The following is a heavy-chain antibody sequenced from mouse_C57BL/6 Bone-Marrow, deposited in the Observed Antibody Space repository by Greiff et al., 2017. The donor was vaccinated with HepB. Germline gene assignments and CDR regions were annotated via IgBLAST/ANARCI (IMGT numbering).Heavy chain of an antibody. CDR3: ARGYHGWLLRAWFAY. CDR1: GYTFTSYW. D-gene: IGHD2-3*01. V-gene: IGHV1-61*01. J-gene: IGHJ3*01. Sequence: QVQLQQPGAELVRPGSSVKLSCKASGYTFTSYWMDWVKQRPGQGLEWIGNIYPSDSETHYNQKFKDKATLTVDKSSSTAYMQLSSLTSEDSAVYYCARGYHGWLLRAWFAYWGQGTLVTVSA. CDR2: IYPSDSET.